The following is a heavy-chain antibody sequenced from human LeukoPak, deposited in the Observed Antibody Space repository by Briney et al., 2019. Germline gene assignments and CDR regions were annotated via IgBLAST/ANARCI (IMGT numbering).Heavy chain of an antibody. CDR2: ISDDGVKK. V-gene: IGHV3-30-3*01. CDR3: YGGNAEH. J-gene: IGHJ1*01. CDR1: RFTFSSYY. D-gene: IGHD4-23*01. Sequence: GGSLRLSCAASRFTFSSYYMYWVRQAPGKGLEWVAFISDDGVKKYYADSVKGRFSISRDNYKKTLYLQMDSLRTEDTAVYHCYGGNAEHWGQGTLVTVSS.